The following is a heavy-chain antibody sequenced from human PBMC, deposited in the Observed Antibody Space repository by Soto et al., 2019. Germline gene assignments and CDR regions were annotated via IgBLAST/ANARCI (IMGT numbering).Heavy chain of an antibody. CDR2: INHSGST. CDR1: GGSFSGYY. Sequence: PSAPLSLTCAFSGGSFSGYYWSWIRQPPGKGLEWIGEINHSGSTNYNPSLKSRVTISVDTSKNQFSLKLSSVTAADTAVYYCARGRSSSWWYRFDPWGQGTLVTVSS. V-gene: IGHV4-34*01. CDR3: ARGRSSSWWYRFDP. D-gene: IGHD6-13*01. J-gene: IGHJ5*02.